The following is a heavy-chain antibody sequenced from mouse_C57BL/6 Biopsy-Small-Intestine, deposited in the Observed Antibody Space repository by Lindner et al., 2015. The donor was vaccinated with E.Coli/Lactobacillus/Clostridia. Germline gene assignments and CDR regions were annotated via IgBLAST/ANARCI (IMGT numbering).Heavy chain of an antibody. J-gene: IGHJ2*01. CDR3: ARSYYYGSSWGYFDY. V-gene: IGHV1-18*01. Sequence: VQLQESGPELVKPGASVKIPCKASGYTFTDYNMDWVKQSHGKSPEWIGDINPNNGGTIYNQKFKGKATLTVDKSSSTAYMELRSLTSEDTAVYYCARSYYYGSSWGYFDYWGQGTTLTVSS. CDR1: GYTFTDYN. D-gene: IGHD1-1*01. CDR2: INPNNGGT.